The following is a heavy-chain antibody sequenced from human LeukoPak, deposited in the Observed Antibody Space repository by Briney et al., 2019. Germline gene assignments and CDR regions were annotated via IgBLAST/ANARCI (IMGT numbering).Heavy chain of an antibody. Sequence: GGSLRLSCAASGFTVSSNYMNWVRQAPGKGLEWVSVIYSGGGTYYADSVKGRFTISRDNSKNTLYLQMNSLRAEDTAVYYCARDIGGYDFSAFDIWGQGTMVTVSS. D-gene: IGHD5-12*01. CDR2: IYSGGGT. CDR3: ARDIGGYDFSAFDI. CDR1: GFTVSSNY. J-gene: IGHJ3*02. V-gene: IGHV3-53*01.